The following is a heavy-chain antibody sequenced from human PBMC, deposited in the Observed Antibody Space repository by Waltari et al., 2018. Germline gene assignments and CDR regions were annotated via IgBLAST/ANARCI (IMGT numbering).Heavy chain of an antibody. Sequence: VQLHESGPRLVRPSETLSPICSVSGGSFVTYSWDCIRQSAGKELEWIGRIYRSGRANYNPSLESRVTMSLDTSKNQFSLKLTSVTAADTAVYYCARDVDKFGMDVWGLGTTVTVSS. CDR2: IYRSGRA. CDR3: ARDVDKFGMDV. D-gene: IGHD5-12*01. V-gene: IGHV4-4*07. J-gene: IGHJ6*02. CDR1: GGSFVTYS.